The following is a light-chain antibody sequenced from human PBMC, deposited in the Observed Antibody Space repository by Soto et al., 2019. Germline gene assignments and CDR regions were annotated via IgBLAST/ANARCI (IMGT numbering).Light chain of an antibody. Sequence: EIVMTQTPGTLSVSPGERATLSCRASQSVSSNLAWYLQKPGQAPRLLIYAASTRATGIPARFSGSGSETDFTLTISSQQSEDFAIYYCQQYNSWPHTFGGGTKVEL. CDR1: QSVSSN. CDR3: QQYNSWPHT. V-gene: IGKV3-15*01. J-gene: IGKJ4*01. CDR2: AAS.